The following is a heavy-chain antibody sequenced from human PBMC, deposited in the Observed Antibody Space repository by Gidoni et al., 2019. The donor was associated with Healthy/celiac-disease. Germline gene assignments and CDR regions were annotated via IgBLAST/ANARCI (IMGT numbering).Heavy chain of an antibody. CDR2: ISSSSSTI. Sequence: EVQLVESGGGLVQPGGSLRLSCAASGFTFSSYSMNWVRQAPGKGLEWVSYISSSSSTIYYADSVKGRFTISRDNAKNSLYLQVNSLRDEDTAVYYCARNVNYYDSYVLFFDYWGQGILVTVSS. V-gene: IGHV3-48*02. D-gene: IGHD3-22*01. CDR3: ARNVNYYDSYVLFFDY. J-gene: IGHJ4*02. CDR1: GFTFSSYS.